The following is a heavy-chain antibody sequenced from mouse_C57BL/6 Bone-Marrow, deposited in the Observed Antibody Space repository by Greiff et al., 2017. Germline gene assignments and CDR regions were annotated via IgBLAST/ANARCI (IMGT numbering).Heavy chain of an antibody. V-gene: IGHV1-63*01. J-gene: IGHJ1*03. CDR3: AREVVASDWDFDV. Sequence: VQLQQSGAELVRPGTSVKLSCKASGYTFTNYWIGWAKQRPGHGLEWIGDIYPGGGYTNYNEKFKGKATLTADKSSSTAYMQFSSLTSEDSAIYDCAREVVASDWDFDVWGTGTTVTVSS. D-gene: IGHD1-1*01. CDR1: GYTFTNYW. CDR2: IYPGGGYT.